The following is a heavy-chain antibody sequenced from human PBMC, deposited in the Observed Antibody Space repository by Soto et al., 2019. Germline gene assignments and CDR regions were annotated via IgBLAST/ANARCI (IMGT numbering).Heavy chain of an antibody. Sequence: ASVKVSCKASGYTFTSYGINWVRQAPGQGLEWMGWISAYNGNTNYAQKLQGRVTMTTDTSTSTAYMELSSLRSEDTAVYYCARSHVDIVATAKGFDYWGQGTLVTVSS. V-gene: IGHV1-18*01. J-gene: IGHJ4*02. D-gene: IGHD5-12*01. CDR3: ARSHVDIVATAKGFDY. CDR1: GYTFTSYG. CDR2: ISAYNGNT.